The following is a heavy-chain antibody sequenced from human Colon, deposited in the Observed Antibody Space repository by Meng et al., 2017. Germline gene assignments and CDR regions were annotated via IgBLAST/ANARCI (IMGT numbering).Heavy chain of an antibody. J-gene: IGHJ4*02. CDR1: GYSISSGYY. Sequence: SETLSLTCSVSGYSISSGYYWGWIRQPPGKGLEWIGNIYQSGSTYYNPSLKSRVTISVGTSRNQFSLKVTSVTAADTAVYYCARGRGYWGQGTLVTVSS. CDR3: ARGRGY. V-gene: IGHV4-38-2*02. CDR2: IYQSGST.